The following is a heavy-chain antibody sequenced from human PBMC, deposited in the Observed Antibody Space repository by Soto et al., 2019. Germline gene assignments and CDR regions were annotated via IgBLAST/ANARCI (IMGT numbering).Heavy chain of an antibody. D-gene: IGHD3-22*01. V-gene: IGHV3-23*04. CDR2: ISGSGGST. CDR1: GFTFSSYS. CDR3: SVHSSGYCHWYFDL. J-gene: IGHJ2*01. Sequence: EVQLVESGGGLVQPGGSLRLSCAASGFTFSSYSMNWVRQAPGKGLEWVSAISGSGGSTHYADSVKGRFTISRDNSKNTLYLEMNSLRAEDTAVYYCSVHSSGYCHWYFDLWGRGTLVTVSS.